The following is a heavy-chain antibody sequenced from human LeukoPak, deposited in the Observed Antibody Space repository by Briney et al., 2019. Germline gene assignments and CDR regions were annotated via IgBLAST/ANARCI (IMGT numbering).Heavy chain of an antibody. CDR3: AREGIVGATITAFDI. CDR1: GFTFSSYS. J-gene: IGHJ3*02. V-gene: IGHV3-21*01. CDR2: ISSSSSYI. D-gene: IGHD1-26*01. Sequence: GGSLRLSCAASGFTFSSYSMNWVRQAPGKGLEWVSSISSSSSYIYYADSVKGRFTISRDNAKNSLYLQMNSLRAEDTAVYYCAREGIVGATITAFDIWGQGTMVTVSS.